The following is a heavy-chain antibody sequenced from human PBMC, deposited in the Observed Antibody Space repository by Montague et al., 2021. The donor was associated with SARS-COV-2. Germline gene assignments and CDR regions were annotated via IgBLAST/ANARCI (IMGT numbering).Heavy chain of an antibody. D-gene: IGHD1-26*01. CDR3: VRESGSFHDGGYFDY. CDR2: ISNDGSNK. J-gene: IGHJ4*02. V-gene: IGHV3-30*04. CDR1: GFYFSYA. Sequence: SLRLSCAASGFYFSYAMHWVRQAPGKGLEWVALISNDGSNKHYADSVKGRFTISRDNSKSTLYLQMNSLRTEDTAVYYCVRESGSFHDGGYFDYWGQGSLITVSS.